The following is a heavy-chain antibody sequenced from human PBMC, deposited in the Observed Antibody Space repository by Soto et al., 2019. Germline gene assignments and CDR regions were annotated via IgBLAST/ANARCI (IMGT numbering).Heavy chain of an antibody. Sequence: GGSLRLSCAASGFTFSSYGMHWVRQAPGKGLEWVAVLSYDGSNKYYADSVKGRFTISRDNSKNTLYLQMNSLRAEDTAVCYCAKGMRYYYYGMDVWGQGTTVTVSS. CDR2: LSYDGSNK. CDR1: GFTFSSYG. V-gene: IGHV3-30*18. CDR3: AKGMRYYYYGMDV. J-gene: IGHJ6*02.